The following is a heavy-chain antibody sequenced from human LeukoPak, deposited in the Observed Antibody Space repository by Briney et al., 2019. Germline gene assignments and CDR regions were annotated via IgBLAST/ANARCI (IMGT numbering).Heavy chain of an antibody. CDR3: ARGPVTRVRSSYYYGMDV. CDR2: IIPIFGTA. Sequence: SVKVSCKASGGTFISYAISWVRQAPGQGLEWMGGIIPIFGTANYAQKFQGRVTITADESTSTAYMELSSLRSEDTAVYYCARGPVTRVRSSYYYGMDVWGQGTTVTVSS. V-gene: IGHV1-69*13. J-gene: IGHJ6*02. D-gene: IGHD4-23*01. CDR1: GGTFISYA.